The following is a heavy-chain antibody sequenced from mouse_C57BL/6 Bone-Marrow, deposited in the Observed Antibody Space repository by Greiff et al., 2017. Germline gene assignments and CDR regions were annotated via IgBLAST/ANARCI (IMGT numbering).Heavy chain of an antibody. CDR1: GFTFSSYA. D-gene: IGHD2-4*01. CDR2: ISDGGSYT. Sequence: EVKLMESGGGLVKTGGSLKLSCAASGFTFSSYAMSWVRQTPEKRLEWVATISDGGSYTYYPDNVKGRFTISRDNAKNHLYLQMSHLKSEDTAMYYCARDKGYDYDGFAYWGQGTLVTVSA. CDR3: ARDKGYDYDGFAY. V-gene: IGHV5-4*01. J-gene: IGHJ3*01.